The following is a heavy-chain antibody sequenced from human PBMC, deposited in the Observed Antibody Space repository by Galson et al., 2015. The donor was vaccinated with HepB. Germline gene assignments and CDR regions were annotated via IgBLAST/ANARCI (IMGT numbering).Heavy chain of an antibody. Sequence: SVKVSCKVSGYTLTELSMHWVRQAPGKGLEWMGGFDPEDGETIYAQKFQGRVTMTEDTSTDTAYMELSSLRSEDTAVYYCATVRNYGDYVVSSLGGYGMDVWGQGTTVTVSS. CDR1: GYTLTELS. V-gene: IGHV1-24*01. CDR2: FDPEDGET. CDR3: ATVRNYGDYVVSSLGGYGMDV. J-gene: IGHJ6*02. D-gene: IGHD4-17*01.